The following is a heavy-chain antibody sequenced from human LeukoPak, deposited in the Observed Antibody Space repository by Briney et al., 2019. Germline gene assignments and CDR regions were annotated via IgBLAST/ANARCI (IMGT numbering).Heavy chain of an antibody. J-gene: IGHJ6*04. CDR3: ARTWNALDV. V-gene: IGHV1-18*01. D-gene: IGHD1-1*01. CDR2: ISAYNGNT. Sequence: ASVKVSCMASGYSFTSYGISWVRQAPGQGREWMGWISAYNGNTNYAQRLQGRVTMTTDTSTSTDYMDLRSLRSDDTAVYYCARTWNALDVWGKGTTVTVSS. CDR1: GYSFTSYG.